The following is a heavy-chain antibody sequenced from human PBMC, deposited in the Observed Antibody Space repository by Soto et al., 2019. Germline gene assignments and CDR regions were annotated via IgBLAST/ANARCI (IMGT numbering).Heavy chain of an antibody. J-gene: IGHJ4*02. CDR1: GFTFSSYS. D-gene: IGHD3-10*01. CDR3: ARDRLLWFGELGDFDY. CDR2: ISSSSSTI. Sequence: ESGGGLVQPGGSLRLSCAASGFTFSSYSMNWVRQAPGKGLEWVSYISSSSSTIYYADSVKGRFTISRDNAKNSLYLQMSSLRAEDTAVYYCARDRLLWFGELGDFDYWGQGTLVTVSS. V-gene: IGHV3-48*01.